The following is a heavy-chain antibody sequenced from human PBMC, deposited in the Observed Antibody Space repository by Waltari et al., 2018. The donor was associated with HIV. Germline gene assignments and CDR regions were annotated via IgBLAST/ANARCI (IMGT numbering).Heavy chain of an antibody. CDR1: GSPFSDYA. V-gene: IGHV3-23*01. J-gene: IGHJ1*01. D-gene: IGHD2-21*02. Sequence: EVQLLESGGGLVQSGGSLRLSCAASGSPFSDYALVWASQAPGEGLEWVAGISASGDRTYHADSVTGRFTISRDNSKNTHYLQMDSLRAEDTALYFCAKGAFVGVTGIPSEYFPHWGLGIVVTVSS. CDR2: ISASGDRT. CDR3: AKGAFVGVTGIPSEYFPH.